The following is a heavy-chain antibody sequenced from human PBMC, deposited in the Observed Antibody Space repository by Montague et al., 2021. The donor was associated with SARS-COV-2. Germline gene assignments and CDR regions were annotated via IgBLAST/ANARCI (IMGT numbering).Heavy chain of an antibody. Sequence: SLRLSCAASGFPFRIYAMSWVRQAPGEGLEWVSGIIEPGGAALYADSVKGRFTIFRDRSTDKLYLQMNSLRAEDTALYYYVKDYCYPNTVCSGVFFDDWGQGILATVSS. J-gene: IGHJ4*02. CDR3: VKDYCYPNTVCSGVFFDD. V-gene: IGHV3-23*01. CDR2: IIEPGGAA. D-gene: IGHD3-16*01. CDR1: GFPFRIYA.